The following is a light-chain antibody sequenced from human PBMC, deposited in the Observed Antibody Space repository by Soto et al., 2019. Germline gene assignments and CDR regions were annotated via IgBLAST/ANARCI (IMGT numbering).Light chain of an antibody. CDR2: EVS. Sequence: QSALTQPASVSGSPGQSITISCTGTSSDVGGYNYVSWYQQHPGKAPKLMIYEVSNRPSGVSNRFSGSKSGNTASLTISGLQAEDEADYYCSSYTSNSTYVFVPGAKVTVL. CDR1: SSDVGGYNY. J-gene: IGLJ1*01. CDR3: SSYTSNSTYV. V-gene: IGLV2-14*01.